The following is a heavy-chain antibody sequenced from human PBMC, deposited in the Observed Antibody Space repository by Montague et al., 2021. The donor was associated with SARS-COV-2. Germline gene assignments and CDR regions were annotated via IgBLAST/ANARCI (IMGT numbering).Heavy chain of an antibody. CDR2: ISSNGGST. J-gene: IGHJ6*03. CDR1: GFTFSSYA. CDR3: ARDGSGFWSGFHYYYYMDV. V-gene: IGHV3-64*01. D-gene: IGHD3-3*01. Sequence: SLRLSCAASGFTFSSYAMHWVRQAPGKGLEYVSAISSNGGSTYYANSVKGRFTISRDNSKNTLYLQMGSLRAEDMAVYYCARDGSGFWSGFHYYYYMDVWGQGTTVTVSS.